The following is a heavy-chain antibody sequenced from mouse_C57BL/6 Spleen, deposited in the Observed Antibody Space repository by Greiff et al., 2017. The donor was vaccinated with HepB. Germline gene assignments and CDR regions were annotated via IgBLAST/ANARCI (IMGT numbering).Heavy chain of an antibody. CDR3: ARGRLGARYYAMDY. CDR2: INPNYGTT. CDR1: GYSFTDYN. Sequence: LVESGPELVKPGASVKISCKASGYSFTDYNMNWVKQSNGKSLEWIGVINPNYGTTSYNQKFKGKATLTVDQSSSTAYMQLNSLTSEDSAVYYCARGRLGARYYAMDYWGQGTSVTVSS. D-gene: IGHD3-3*01. J-gene: IGHJ4*01. V-gene: IGHV1-39*01.